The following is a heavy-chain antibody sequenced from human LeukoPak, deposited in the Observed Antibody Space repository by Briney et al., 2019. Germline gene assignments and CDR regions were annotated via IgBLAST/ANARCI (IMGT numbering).Heavy chain of an antibody. CDR2: NDYSGNT. CDR1: GGSISTYY. Sequence: SETLSLTGIVSGGSISTYYWNWIRQPPGKGLEWIGYNDYSGNTNYNPSLKSRVTISVDTSKNQFSLKLRSVTAADTAVYYCARQDSGTYLNPLDIWGQGTVVTVSS. V-gene: IGHV4-59*08. CDR3: ARQDSGTYLNPLDI. J-gene: IGHJ3*02. D-gene: IGHD1-26*01.